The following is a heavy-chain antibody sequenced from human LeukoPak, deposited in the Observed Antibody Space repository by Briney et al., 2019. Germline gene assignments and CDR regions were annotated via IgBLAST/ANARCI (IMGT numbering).Heavy chain of an antibody. D-gene: IGHD7-27*01. Sequence: GASVKVSCKASGYTFTGYYIHWVRQAPGQGLQWMGWINPNSVDTISAQKLHGRVTLTTDTSITTAYMELSSLTSDDTAVYFCARAGPLYTGAYLAYWGQGTLVTVSS. CDR3: ARAGPLYTGAYLAY. CDR2: INPNSVDT. J-gene: IGHJ4*02. V-gene: IGHV1-2*02. CDR1: GYTFTGYY.